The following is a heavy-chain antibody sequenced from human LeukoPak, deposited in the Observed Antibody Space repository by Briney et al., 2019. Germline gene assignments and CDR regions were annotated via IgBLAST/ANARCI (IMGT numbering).Heavy chain of an antibody. J-gene: IGHJ4*02. CDR3: ARPGQGYFDS. V-gene: IGHV4-39*01. Sequence: SETLSLTCTVSGGSISSSSYYWGWIRQPPGKGLEWIGSIYYSGRIYSNPSLKTRVTISLDTSKNQFSLKLSSVTAADTAVYYCARPGQGYFDSWGPGTPVSVSS. CDR1: GGSISSSSYY. CDR2: IYYSGRI.